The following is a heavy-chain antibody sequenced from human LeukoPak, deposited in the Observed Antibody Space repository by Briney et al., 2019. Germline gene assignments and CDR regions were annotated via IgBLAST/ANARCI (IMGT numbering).Heavy chain of an antibody. Sequence: SETLSLTCAVYGGSFSGYYWSWIRQPPGKGLEWIGEINHSGSTNYNPSLESRVTISVDTSKNQFSLKLSSVTAADTAVYYCARAGAGDWLLHDAFDIWGQGTMVTVSS. CDR3: ARAGAGDWLLHDAFDI. CDR2: INHSGST. J-gene: IGHJ3*02. CDR1: GGSFSGYY. V-gene: IGHV4-34*01. D-gene: IGHD3/OR15-3a*01.